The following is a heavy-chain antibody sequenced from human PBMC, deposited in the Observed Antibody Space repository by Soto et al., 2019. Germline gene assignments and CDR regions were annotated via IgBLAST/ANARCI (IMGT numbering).Heavy chain of an antibody. V-gene: IGHV1-18*01. J-gene: IGHJ4*02. CDR2: ISAYNGNT. Sequence: ASLKLSCKASGYTFTSYVISWVRQAPGQGLEWMGWISAYNGNTNYAQKLQGRVTMTTDTSTSTAYMELRSLRSDDTAVYYCAREQWRPPWDYGGKETLVTVPS. CDR1: GYTFTSYV. CDR3: AREQWRPPWDY. D-gene: IGHD6-19*01.